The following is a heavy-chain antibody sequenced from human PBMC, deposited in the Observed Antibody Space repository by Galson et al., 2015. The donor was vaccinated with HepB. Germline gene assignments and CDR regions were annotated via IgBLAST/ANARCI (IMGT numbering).Heavy chain of an antibody. CDR2: ISGSGGST. V-gene: IGHV3-23*01. Sequence: SLRLSCAASGFTFSSYAMSWVRQAPGKGLEWVSAISGSGGSTYYADSVKGRFTISRDNSKNTLFLQMNSLRAEDTAVYYCAAFWSGYYMGYWGQGTLVTVSS. CDR3: AAFWSGYYMGY. CDR1: GFTFSSYA. D-gene: IGHD3-3*01. J-gene: IGHJ4*02.